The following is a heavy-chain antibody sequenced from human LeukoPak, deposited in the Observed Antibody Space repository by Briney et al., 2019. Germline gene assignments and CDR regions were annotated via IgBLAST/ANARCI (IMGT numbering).Heavy chain of an antibody. D-gene: IGHD1-26*01. Sequence: ASVKVSCKASGYTFTGYYMRWVRQAPGQGLEWMGWINPNSGGANYAQKFQGRVTMTRDTSISTAYMELSRLRSDDTAVYYCARVVGATGWFDPWGQGTLVTVSS. CDR2: INPNSGGA. CDR1: GYTFTGYY. CDR3: ARVVGATGWFDP. J-gene: IGHJ5*02. V-gene: IGHV1-2*02.